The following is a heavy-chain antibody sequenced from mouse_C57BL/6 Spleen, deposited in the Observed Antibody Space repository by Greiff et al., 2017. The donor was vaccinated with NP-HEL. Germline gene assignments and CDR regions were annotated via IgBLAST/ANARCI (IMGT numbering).Heavy chain of an antibody. J-gene: IGHJ4*01. V-gene: IGHV1-19*01. CDR1: GYTFTDYY. CDR2: INPYNGGT. Sequence: VQLQQSGPVLVKPGASVTMSCTASGYTFTDYYMNWVKQSHGKSLEWIGVINPYNGGTSYNQKFKGKATLTVDKSSSTAYMELNSLTSEDSAVYYCARGGYYAMDYWGQGTSVTVSS. CDR3: ARGGYYAMDY.